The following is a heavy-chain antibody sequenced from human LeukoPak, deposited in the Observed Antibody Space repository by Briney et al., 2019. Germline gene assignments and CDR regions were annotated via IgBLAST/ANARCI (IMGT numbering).Heavy chain of an antibody. CDR2: ISSSSSTI. V-gene: IGHV3-48*04. Sequence: GGSLRLSCAASGFTFSSYSIDWVRQAPGKGLEWLSYISSSSSTIYYADSVKGRFTITRDNAKNSVYLQMNSLRAEDTAVYYCARVWSSGYTKDYWGQGTLVTVSS. J-gene: IGHJ4*02. CDR3: ARVWSSGYTKDY. D-gene: IGHD3-22*01. CDR1: GFTFSSYS.